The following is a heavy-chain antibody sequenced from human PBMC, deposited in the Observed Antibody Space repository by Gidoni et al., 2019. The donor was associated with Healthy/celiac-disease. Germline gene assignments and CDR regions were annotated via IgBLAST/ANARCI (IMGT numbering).Heavy chain of an antibody. CDR1: GLPFRRYS. D-gene: IGHD3-16*01. CDR3: ARFGAPDSVIYYYYYGMDV. CDR2: ISSRSSYI. Sequence: EVQLVEPGGGLVKPGGALRRSCAASGLPFRRYSMNRVRHAPGKGPGGVSSISSRSSYIFYAVSVKDRFAISRDNAHNSLYLQMPSLGAEDTAVYYCARFGAPDSVIYYYYYGMDVCVQGTTVTVSS. J-gene: IGHJ6*02. V-gene: IGHV3-21*06.